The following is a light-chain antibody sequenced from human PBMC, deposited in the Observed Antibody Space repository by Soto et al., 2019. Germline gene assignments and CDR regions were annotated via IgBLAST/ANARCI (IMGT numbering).Light chain of an antibody. Sequence: DIQLTQSPSFLSASVGDRVTITCRASQGISSYLAWYQQKPGKAPKLLIYAASALQSGVPSRFSGSGSGTEFTLTISSLQLEDFATYYCQQLNSYLRTFGQGTKVEIK. CDR2: AAS. CDR1: QGISSY. J-gene: IGKJ1*01. V-gene: IGKV1-9*01. CDR3: QQLNSYLRT.